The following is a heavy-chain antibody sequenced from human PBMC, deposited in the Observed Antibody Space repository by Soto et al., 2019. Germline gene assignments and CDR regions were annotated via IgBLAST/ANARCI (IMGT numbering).Heavy chain of an antibody. V-gene: IGHV3-23*01. CDR3: ACIQACYDSSGYFSAFDI. CDR1: GFTFTTYG. CDR2: ISRRGDTT. Sequence: PGGSLRLSCAASGFTFTTYGMSWVRQAPGKGLEWVSVISRRGDTTYYADSVKGRFTISRDNSKNTLYLQMNSLRAEDRAVYYCACIQACYDSSGYFSAFDIWGQGTMVTVSS. D-gene: IGHD3-22*01. J-gene: IGHJ3*02.